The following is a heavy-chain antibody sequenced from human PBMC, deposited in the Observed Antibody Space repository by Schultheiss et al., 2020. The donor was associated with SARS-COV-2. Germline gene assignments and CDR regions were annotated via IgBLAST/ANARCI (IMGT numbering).Heavy chain of an antibody. Sequence: SETLSLTCAVYGGSFSGYYWSWIRQPPGKGLEWIGYIYYSGSTNYNPSLKSRVTISVDTSKNQFSLKLSSVTAADTAVYYCARDRIHWYFDLWGRGTLVTVSS. CDR3: ARDRIHWYFDL. CDR1: GGSFSGYY. V-gene: IGHV4-34*01. CDR2: IYYSGST. J-gene: IGHJ2*01.